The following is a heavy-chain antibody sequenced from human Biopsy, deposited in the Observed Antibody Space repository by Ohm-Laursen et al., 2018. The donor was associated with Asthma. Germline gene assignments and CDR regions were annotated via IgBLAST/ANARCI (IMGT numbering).Heavy chain of an antibody. CDR3: ARAVDYSHYYGIDV. CDR2: ISVYNGNT. D-gene: IGHD3-10*01. CDR1: GYTFNSAG. Sequence: SVKVSCKTSGYTFNSAGITWVRQAPGQGLEWMGWISVYNGNTKVAQKLQDRVTMITDTSTSTAYMELRSLRSVDTAVYFCARAVDYSHYYGIDVWGQGTTVTVS. V-gene: IGHV1-18*01. J-gene: IGHJ6*02.